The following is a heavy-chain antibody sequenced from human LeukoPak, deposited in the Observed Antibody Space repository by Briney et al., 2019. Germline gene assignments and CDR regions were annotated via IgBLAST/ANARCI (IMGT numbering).Heavy chain of an antibody. D-gene: IGHD2-2*02. CDR1: GGSFSGYY. Sequence: SETLSLTCAVYGGSFSGYYWSWIRQPPGKGLEWIGEINHSGSTNYNPSLKSRVTISVDTSKNQFSLKLSSVTAADTAVYYCARGLYVPAAITVFDYWGQGTLVTVSS. CDR3: ARGLYVPAAITVFDY. V-gene: IGHV4-34*01. J-gene: IGHJ4*02. CDR2: INHSGST.